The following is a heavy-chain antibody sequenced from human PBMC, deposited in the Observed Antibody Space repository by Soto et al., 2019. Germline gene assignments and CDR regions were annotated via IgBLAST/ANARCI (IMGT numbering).Heavy chain of an antibody. CDR3: VRGGGGGLFDP. Sequence: GGSLRLSCAGSGFTFGDSYMSWIRQAPGKGLEWLSYISPGSRYPAYADSVKGRFTISRGNARRSLFLQMTSLTAEDTAMYYCVRGGGGGLFDPWGQGTMVTVSS. D-gene: IGHD2-15*01. CDR2: ISPGSRYP. V-gene: IGHV3-11*06. CDR1: GFTFGDSY. J-gene: IGHJ5*02.